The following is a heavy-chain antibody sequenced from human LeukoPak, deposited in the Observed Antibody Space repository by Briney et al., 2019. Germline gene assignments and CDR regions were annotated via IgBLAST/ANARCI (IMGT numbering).Heavy chain of an antibody. Sequence: PGGSLRLSCAASGFTFSSYWMSWVRQAPGKGLEWVANIKQDGSEKYYVDSVKGRFTIPRDNAKNSLYLQMNSLRAEDTAVYYCAREGSGYCSSTSCHYYFDYWGQGTLVTVSS. CDR2: IKQDGSEK. D-gene: IGHD2-2*03. CDR1: GFTFSSYW. CDR3: AREGSGYCSSTSCHYYFDY. J-gene: IGHJ4*02. V-gene: IGHV3-7*01.